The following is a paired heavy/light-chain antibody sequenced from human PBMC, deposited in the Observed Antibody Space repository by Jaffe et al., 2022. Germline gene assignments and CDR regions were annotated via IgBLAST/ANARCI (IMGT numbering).Light chain of an antibody. CDR3: QQYYGSSLT. CDR2: GAS. CDR1: QDIRSY. V-gene: IGKV1-8*01. Sequence: AIRMTQSPSSLSASPRDRVTITCRASQDIRSYLAWYQQKPGKAPKLLIFGASILHIGVPSRFSGSGSGTYFTLTISGLQSEDFAVYYCQQYYGSSLTFGGGTKVEIK. J-gene: IGKJ4*01.
Heavy chain of an antibody. Sequence: EVQLVESGGDLVVQPGRSLTLSCAASGFSFDEYAMHWVRQAPGKGLEWVSSITGHSFTIGYAEFVEGRFIISRDNAKKSLYLQMNSLRPEDTAFYYCAKTSGYDSDYFDYWGQGTLVTVSS. CDR1: GFSFDEYA. V-gene: IGHV3-9*01. D-gene: IGHD5-12*01. J-gene: IGHJ4*02. CDR3: AKTSGYDSDYFDY. CDR2: ITGHSFTI.